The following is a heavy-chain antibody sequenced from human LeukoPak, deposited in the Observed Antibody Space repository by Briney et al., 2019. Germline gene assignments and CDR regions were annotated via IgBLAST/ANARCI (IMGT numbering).Heavy chain of an antibody. CDR2: ISSSSSYI. CDR1: GFTFSSYS. CDR3: ARDPGITMVREEFDY. Sequence: KPGGSLRLSCAASGFTFSSYSMNWVRQAPGKGLEWVSSISSSSSYIYYADSVKGQFTISRDNAKNSLYLQMNSLRAEDTAVYYCARDPGITMVREEFDYWGQGTLVTVSS. J-gene: IGHJ4*02. V-gene: IGHV3-21*01. D-gene: IGHD3-10*01.